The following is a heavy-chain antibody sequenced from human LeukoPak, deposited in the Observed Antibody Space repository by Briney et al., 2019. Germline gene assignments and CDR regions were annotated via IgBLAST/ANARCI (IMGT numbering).Heavy chain of an antibody. J-gene: IGHJ4*02. D-gene: IGHD2-2*01. CDR1: GYTFTSYY. V-gene: IGHV1-46*03. Sequence: ASVKVSCKASGYTFTSYYMHWVRQAPGQGLEWMGIINPSGSSTGYAQKFQGRVTMTRDTSTSTVYMELSSLRSEDTAVYYCATGYCSSTSCYSLDYWGQGTLVTVSS. CDR3: ATGYCSSTSCYSLDY. CDR2: INPSGSST.